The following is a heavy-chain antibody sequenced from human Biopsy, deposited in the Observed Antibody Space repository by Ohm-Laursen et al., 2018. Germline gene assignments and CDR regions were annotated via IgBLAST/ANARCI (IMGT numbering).Heavy chain of an antibody. Sequence: SDTLSLTCTVSGDSVSSGSFYWTWIRQTPGRGLEWIAEINHRGSNNYNPSLESRVTMSVDMPKNQFSLKLSSVTAADTAIYYCARGMRSSGWPYFDSWGQGTLVTVSS. D-gene: IGHD6-19*01. CDR3: ARGMRSSGWPYFDS. CDR1: GDSVSSGSFY. J-gene: IGHJ4*02. V-gene: IGHV4-61*01. CDR2: INHRGSN.